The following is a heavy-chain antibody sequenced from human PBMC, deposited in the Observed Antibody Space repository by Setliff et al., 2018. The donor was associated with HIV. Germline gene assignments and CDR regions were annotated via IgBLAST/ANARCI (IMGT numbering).Heavy chain of an antibody. CDR3: ASDYSSRHDAFDI. CDR2: TYYNGGT. CDR1: GDSITSAYYY. D-gene: IGHD6-13*01. Sequence: PSETLSLTCSVSGDSITSAYYYWGWIRQPPGRGLEWIATTYYNGGTYYNSSLKSRATMSIDTSKNQFSLRLSSVTAADTAVYYCASDYSSRHDAFDIWGQGTVVTVSS. J-gene: IGHJ3*02. V-gene: IGHV4-39*07.